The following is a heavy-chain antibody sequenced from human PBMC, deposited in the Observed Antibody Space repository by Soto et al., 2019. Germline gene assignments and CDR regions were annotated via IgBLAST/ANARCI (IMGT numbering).Heavy chain of an antibody. CDR2: IYYSGST. V-gene: IGHV4-59*01. D-gene: IGHD4-17*01. Sequence: SETLSLTCTVSGGSISSYYWSWIRQPPGKGLEWIGYIYYSGSTNYNPSLKSRVTISVDTSKNQFSLKLSSVTAADTAVYYCARTAPDYGDYAATKYYYYYYGMDVWGQGTTVTVSS. CDR1: GGSISSYY. J-gene: IGHJ6*02. CDR3: ARTAPDYGDYAATKYYYYYYGMDV.